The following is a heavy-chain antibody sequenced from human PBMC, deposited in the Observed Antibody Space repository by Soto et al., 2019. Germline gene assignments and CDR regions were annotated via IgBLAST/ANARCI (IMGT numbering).Heavy chain of an antibody. Sequence: GESLKISCAASGFTFSGYGMSWVRQAPGKGLEWVSSVSEGGDSTYYADSVKGRFTISRDNSKNTLYLQINSLRADDTAIYYCAKDRRTFSGLDCWGQGSLVTVSS. J-gene: IGHJ4*02. CDR1: GFTFSGYG. CDR3: AKDRRTFSGLDC. V-gene: IGHV3-23*01. CDR2: VSEGGDST.